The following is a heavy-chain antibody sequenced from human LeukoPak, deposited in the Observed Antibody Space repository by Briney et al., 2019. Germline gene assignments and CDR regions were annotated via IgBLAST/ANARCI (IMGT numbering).Heavy chain of an antibody. CDR3: ARVSLHYSIDY. CDR1: GFTFSSYS. V-gene: IGHV3-21*01. CDR2: ISSSSSYI. D-gene: IGHD2-15*01. Sequence: GGSLRLSCAASGFTFSSYSMNWVRQAPGKGLEWVSSISSSSSYIYYADSAKGRFTISRDNAKNSLYLQMNSLRAEDTAVYYCARVSLHYSIDYWGQGTLVTVSS. J-gene: IGHJ4*02.